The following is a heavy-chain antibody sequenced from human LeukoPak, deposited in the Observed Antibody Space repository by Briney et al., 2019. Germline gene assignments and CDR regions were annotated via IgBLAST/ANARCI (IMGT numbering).Heavy chain of an antibody. CDR1: GFTFKGYW. CDR3: VRLRYTYGKNFDC. J-gene: IGHJ4*02. V-gene: IGHV3-7*01. D-gene: IGHD5-18*01. Sequence: PGGSLRLSCAASGFTFKGYWMSWVRQGPGKGLEWVANIQQDGSEKKYVDSVKGRFTISRDNAKNSLYLQMDSLRAEDTAVYYCVRLRYTYGKNFDCWGQGTLVTVSS. CDR2: IQQDGSEK.